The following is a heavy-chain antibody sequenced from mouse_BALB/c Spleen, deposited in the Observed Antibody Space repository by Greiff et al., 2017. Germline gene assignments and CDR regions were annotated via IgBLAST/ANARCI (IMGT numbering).Heavy chain of an antibody. V-gene: IGHV5-6*02. Sequence: EVMLVESGGDLVKPGGSLKLSCAASGFTFSSYGMSWVRQTPDKRLEWVATISSGGSYTYYPDSVKGRFTISRDNAKNTLYLQMSSLKSEDTAMYYCARHLGGNYFDYWGQGTTLTVSS. CDR3: ARHLGGNYFDY. D-gene: IGHD1-1*02. CDR1: GFTFSSYG. CDR2: ISSGGSYT. J-gene: IGHJ2*01.